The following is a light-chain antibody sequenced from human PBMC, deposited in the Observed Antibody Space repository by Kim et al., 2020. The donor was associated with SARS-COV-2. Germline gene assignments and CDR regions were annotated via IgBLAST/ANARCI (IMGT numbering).Light chain of an antibody. Sequence: QSALTQPASLSGSPGQSITISCSGISSDVGDYNYVSWYQQHPDKAPKLMIYDVSYRPSGVSDRFSGSKSGNTASLTISGLQAEDEADYYCSSYTTRSTHYVFGSGTKVTVL. V-gene: IGLV2-14*03. J-gene: IGLJ1*01. CDR3: SSYTTRSTHYV. CDR2: DVS. CDR1: SSDVGDYNY.